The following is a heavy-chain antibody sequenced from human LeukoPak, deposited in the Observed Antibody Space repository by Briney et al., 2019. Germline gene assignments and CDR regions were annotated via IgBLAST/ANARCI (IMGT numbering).Heavy chain of an antibody. CDR3: ARLEGCSSTSCYTWWFDP. Sequence: KASETLSLTCTVSGGSINNYYWSWLRQPPGKGLEWVTYIHSTGYTAYNPSLGNRVTISLDTSKNQFSLKLSSVTAADTAVYYCARLEGCSSTSCYTWWFDPWGQGTLVTVSS. CDR1: GGSINNYY. CDR2: IHSTGYT. V-gene: IGHV4-59*08. D-gene: IGHD2-2*02. J-gene: IGHJ5*02.